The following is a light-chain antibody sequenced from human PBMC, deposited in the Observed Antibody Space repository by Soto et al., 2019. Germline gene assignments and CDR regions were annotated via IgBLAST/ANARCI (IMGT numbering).Light chain of an antibody. Sequence: LLTQSPATLSLSPGERVTLSCRASQSISSYLAWYQQKPGQAPRLLIYGASNRATGIPDRFSGSGSGTDFTLTISRLEPEDFAVYYCQQYGSSGTFGQGTKVDIK. CDR1: QSISSY. CDR3: QQYGSSGT. J-gene: IGKJ1*01. CDR2: GAS. V-gene: IGKV3-20*01.